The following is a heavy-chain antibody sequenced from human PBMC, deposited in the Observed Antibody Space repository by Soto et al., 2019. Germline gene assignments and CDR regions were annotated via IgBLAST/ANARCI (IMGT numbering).Heavy chain of an antibody. Sequence: QVQLQESGPGLVKPSQTLSLTCTVSGGSISSGGYYWSWIRQHPGKGLEWIGYIYYSGSTYYNPSLKSRVTISVDTSKNQFSLKLTSVTSADTAVYYCARTGERWILGYYFDYWGQGTLVTVSS. CDR1: GGSISSGGYY. CDR3: ARTGERWILGYYFDY. CDR2: IYYSGST. D-gene: IGHD2-2*03. J-gene: IGHJ4*02. V-gene: IGHV4-31*03.